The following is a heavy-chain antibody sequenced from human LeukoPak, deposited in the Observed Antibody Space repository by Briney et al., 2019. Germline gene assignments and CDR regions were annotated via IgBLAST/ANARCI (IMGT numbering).Heavy chain of an antibody. CDR2: IYWNDDK. CDR3: AHRRPLPQNDAFDI. J-gene: IGHJ3*02. V-gene: IGHV2-5*01. CDR1: GFSLSTSGVG. Sequence: SGPTLVNPTQTLTLTCTFSGFSLSTSGVGVGRIRQPPGKALEWLALIYWNDDKRYSPSLKSRLTITKDTSKNQVVLTMTNMDPVDTATYYCAHRRPLPQNDAFDIWGQGTMVTVSS. D-gene: IGHD5/OR15-5a*01.